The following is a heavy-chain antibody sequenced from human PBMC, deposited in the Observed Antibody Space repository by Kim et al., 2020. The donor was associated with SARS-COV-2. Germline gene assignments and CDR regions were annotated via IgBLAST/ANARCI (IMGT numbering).Heavy chain of an antibody. V-gene: IGHV3-9*01. CDR3: IKDLTRGGADS. CDR2: IYWSGFKM. D-gene: IGHD3-16*01. CDR1: GDTLDDYA. J-gene: IGHJ5*02. Sequence: GGSLRLSCVASGDTLDDYAMHWVRQAPGRGLEWVSGIYWSGFKMDYADSVKGRFTISRDNARNSLYLQMNSLRVEDTALYYCIKDLTRGGADSWGPGTLVTVSS.